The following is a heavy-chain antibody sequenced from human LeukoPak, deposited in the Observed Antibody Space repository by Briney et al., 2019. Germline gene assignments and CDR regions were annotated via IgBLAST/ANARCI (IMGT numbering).Heavy chain of an antibody. CDR2: IYPSGST. D-gene: IGHD3-10*01. Sequence: SETLSLTCTMSGGSNSGDYWSWIRQPAGEGLEWIGRIYPSGSTYLNPSLKSRVSMSVDMSKSQIFLKVDSVTAADTAVYYCARGYASGCYSTWGPGILVTVSS. CDR3: ARGYASGCYST. V-gene: IGHV4-4*07. CDR1: GGSNSGDY. J-gene: IGHJ5*02.